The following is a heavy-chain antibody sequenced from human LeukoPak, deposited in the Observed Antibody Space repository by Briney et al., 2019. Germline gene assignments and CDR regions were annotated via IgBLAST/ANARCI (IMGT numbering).Heavy chain of an antibody. CDR1: GFTFSDYY. V-gene: IGHV3-11*01. Sequence: SGGSLRLSCAASGFTFSDYYMSWIRQAPGKGLEWVSYISSSGSTIYYADSVKGRFTISRDNAKNSLYLQMNSLRAEDTAVYYCARGEVGYYGSSDYPEYYFDYWGQGTLVTVSS. CDR2: ISSSGSTI. CDR3: ARGEVGYYGSSDYPEYYFDY. D-gene: IGHD3-22*01. J-gene: IGHJ4*02.